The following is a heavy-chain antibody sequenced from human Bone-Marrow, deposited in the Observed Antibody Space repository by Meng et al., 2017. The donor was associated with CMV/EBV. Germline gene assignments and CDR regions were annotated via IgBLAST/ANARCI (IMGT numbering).Heavy chain of an antibody. J-gene: IGHJ6*02. D-gene: IGHD2-2*01. V-gene: IGHV3-23*01. CDR1: GFTFSNAW. CDR2: ISWNSGSI. CDR3: AKDQVVVPAAAYYYYYGMDV. Sequence: GESLKISCAASGFTFSNAWMSWVRQASGKGLEWVSGISWNSGSIGYADSVKGRFTISRDNSKNTLYLQMNSLRAEDTAVYYCAKDQVVVPAAAYYYYYGMDVWGQGTTVTVSS.